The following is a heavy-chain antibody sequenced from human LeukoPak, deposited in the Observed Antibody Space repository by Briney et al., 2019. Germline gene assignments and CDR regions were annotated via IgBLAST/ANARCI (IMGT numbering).Heavy chain of an antibody. CDR3: ARVDEGRNGLTVGY. Sequence: PGGSLRLSCAASGFTVSSNYMSWVRQAPGKGLEWVSYISSSSGYTNYADSVKGRFTISRDNAKNSLYLQMNSLRAEDTAVYYCARVDEGRNGLTVGYWRQGTLVTVS. J-gene: IGHJ4*02. D-gene: IGHD2-8*01. V-gene: IGHV3-11*06. CDR1: GFTVSSNY. CDR2: ISSSSGYT.